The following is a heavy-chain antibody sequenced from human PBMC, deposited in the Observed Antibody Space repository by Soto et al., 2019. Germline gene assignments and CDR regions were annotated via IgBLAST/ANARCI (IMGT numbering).Heavy chain of an antibody. D-gene: IGHD2-8*01. CDR1: GFTFSSYG. CDR2: IWYDGSNK. Sequence: PGGSLRLSCAASGFTFSSYGMHWVRQAPGKGLEWVAVIWYDGSNKYYADSVKGRFTISRDNSKNTLYLQMNSLRAEDTAVYYCERDGYCNNGVCTDYWGQGTLVTVSS. J-gene: IGHJ4*02. CDR3: ERDGYCNNGVCTDY. V-gene: IGHV3-33*08.